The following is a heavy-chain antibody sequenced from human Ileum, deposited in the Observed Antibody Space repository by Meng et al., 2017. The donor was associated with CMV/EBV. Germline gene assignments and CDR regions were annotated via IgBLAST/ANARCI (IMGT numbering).Heavy chain of an antibody. J-gene: IGHJ4*02. CDR2: INPNSGGT. Sequence: SGYTFIAYYMHWVRQAPGQGLEWMGRINPNSGGTNYPQKFQGRVTMTRDTSITTAYMELSRLTSDDTAVYYCARDYSDRSGNFEPDYWGQGTLVTVSS. CDR1: GYTFIAYY. V-gene: IGHV1-2*06. D-gene: IGHD3-22*01. CDR3: ARDYSDRSGNFEPDY.